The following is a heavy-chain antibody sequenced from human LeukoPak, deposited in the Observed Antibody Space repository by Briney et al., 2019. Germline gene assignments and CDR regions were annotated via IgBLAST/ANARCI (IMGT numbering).Heavy chain of an antibody. D-gene: IGHD3-3*01. CDR3: ARHRGLRFLPDY. V-gene: IGHV4-59*08. CDR1: GGSISSYY. Sequence: SETLSLTCTVSGGSISSYYWSWIRQPPGKGLEWIGYIYYSGSPNSHPSLTSRVTISVHTSKNQLSLKLSSVTAADTAVYYCARHRGLRFLPDYWGQGTLVTVSS. CDR2: IYYSGSP. J-gene: IGHJ4*02.